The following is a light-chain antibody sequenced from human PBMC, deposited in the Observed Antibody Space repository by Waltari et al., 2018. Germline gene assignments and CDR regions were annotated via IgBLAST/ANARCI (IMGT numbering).Light chain of an antibody. J-gene: IGKJ1*01. CDR1: QNVSKY. CDR3: QHYVSLPAT. CDR2: HAS. V-gene: IGKV3-20*01. Sequence: SCRASQNVSKYLAWYQQKPAQAPRLLIYHASTRAAGIPDRFSGSGYGTDFSLTISRLEAEDFAVYYCQHYVSLPATFGQGTKVEIK.